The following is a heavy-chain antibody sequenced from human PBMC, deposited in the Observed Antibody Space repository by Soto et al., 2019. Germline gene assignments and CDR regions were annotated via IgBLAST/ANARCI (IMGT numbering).Heavy chain of an antibody. CDR2: ISSNSSYI. CDR1: GFTFSSYS. CDR3: ARLTSYDSSGYSCY. D-gene: IGHD3-22*01. V-gene: IGHV3-21*01. J-gene: IGHJ4*02. Sequence: EVQLVESGGGLVKPGGSLRLSGAASGFTFSSYSMNWVRQAPGKGLEWVSSISSNSSYIYYADSVKGRFTISRDNAKNALYLQMNSLRAEDTAVYYCARLTSYDSSGYSCYWGQGTLVTVSS.